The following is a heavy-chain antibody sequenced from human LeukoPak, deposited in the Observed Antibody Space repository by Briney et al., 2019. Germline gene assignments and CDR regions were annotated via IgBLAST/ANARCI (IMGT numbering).Heavy chain of an antibody. D-gene: IGHD5-18*01. CDR1: GFTFSSYG. CDR2: ISYDGSNK. V-gene: IGHV3-30*18. J-gene: IGHJ6*02. CDR3: AKELGYSYGSYYGMDV. Sequence: GGSLRLSCAASGFTFSSYGMHWVRQAPGKGLEWVAVISYDGSNKYYADSVKGRFTISRDNSKNTLYLQMNSLRAEDTAVYYCAKELGYSYGSYYGMDVWGQGTTVTVSS.